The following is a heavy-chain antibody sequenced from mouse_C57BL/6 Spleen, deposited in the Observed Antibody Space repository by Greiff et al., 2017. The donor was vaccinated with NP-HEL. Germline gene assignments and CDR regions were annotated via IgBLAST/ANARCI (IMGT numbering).Heavy chain of an antibody. J-gene: IGHJ4*01. D-gene: IGHD1-1*01. CDR3: EYYYGSSYGYAMDY. V-gene: IGHV1-72*01. Sequence: QVQLQQPGAELVKPGASVKLSCKASGYTFTSYWMHWVKQRPGRGLEWIGRIDPNSGGTKYNEKFKSKATLTVDKPSSTAYMQLSSLTSEDSAFYYCEYYYGSSYGYAMDYWGQGTSVTVSS. CDR2: IDPNSGGT. CDR1: GYTFTSYW.